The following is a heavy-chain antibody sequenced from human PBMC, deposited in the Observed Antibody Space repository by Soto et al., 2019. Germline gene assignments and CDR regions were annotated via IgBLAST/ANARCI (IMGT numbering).Heavy chain of an antibody. J-gene: IGHJ4*02. CDR1: GFSLSSIGMG. Sequence: QITVKESGLTLVKPTETLTLTCTFSGFSLSSIGMGVGWIRQPPGKALEWLALIYWDDDKRYSTSLSSRLTITKDHSKNSVDLTMTNMDPVDTATYYCARLTRGVYDSGRPWATFDYWGQGTLVTFSS. CDR2: IYWDDDK. V-gene: IGHV2-5*02. D-gene: IGHD5-12*01. CDR3: ARLTRGVYDSGRPWATFDY.